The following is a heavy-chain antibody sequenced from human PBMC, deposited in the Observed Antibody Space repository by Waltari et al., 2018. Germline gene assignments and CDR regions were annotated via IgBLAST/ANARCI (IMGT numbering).Heavy chain of an antibody. CDR1: GDSITTNNYY. Sequence: QVQLQESGPGLVKPSQTLSLTCTGSGDSITTNNYYWSWIRQPAGKRLEWIGRIYPSGSTNYNPSLKSRVTISLDASKNKFSLNLTSVTAADTAIYYCARAAAGLDSWGQGTLVTVSS. CDR3: ARAAAGLDS. V-gene: IGHV4-61*02. J-gene: IGHJ4*02. D-gene: IGHD6-13*01. CDR2: IYPSGST.